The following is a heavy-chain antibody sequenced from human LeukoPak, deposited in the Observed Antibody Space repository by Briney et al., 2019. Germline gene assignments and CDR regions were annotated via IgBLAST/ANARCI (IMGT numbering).Heavy chain of an antibody. Sequence: GGSLRLSCAASGFTFSSYSMNWVRQAPGKGLEWVSSISSSSSYIYYADSVKGRFTISRDNAKNPLYLQMNSLRAEDTAVYYCARDNDTRWYYCYGMDVWGEGTTVTVSS. CDR2: ISSSSSYI. CDR1: GFTFSSYS. D-gene: IGHD3-9*01. J-gene: IGHJ6*02. CDR3: ARDNDTRWYYCYGMDV. V-gene: IGHV3-21*01.